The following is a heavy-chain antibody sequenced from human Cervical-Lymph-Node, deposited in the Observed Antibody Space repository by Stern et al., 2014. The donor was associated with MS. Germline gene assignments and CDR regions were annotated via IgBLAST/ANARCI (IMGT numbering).Heavy chain of an antibody. V-gene: IGHV3-30-3*01. CDR3: AKDRSMWTLHFDN. J-gene: IGHJ4*02. CDR2: ISFDGSNK. Sequence: VQLEESGGGVVQPGRSLRLSCAASGFIFRNYALHWVRQAPGKGLEWVAVISFDGSNKYFADSVQGRFTISRDNSNHKMFLQMNSLRLEDTAVYYCAKDRSMWTLHFDNWGQGTLVTVSS. D-gene: IGHD2-21*01. CDR1: GFIFRNYA.